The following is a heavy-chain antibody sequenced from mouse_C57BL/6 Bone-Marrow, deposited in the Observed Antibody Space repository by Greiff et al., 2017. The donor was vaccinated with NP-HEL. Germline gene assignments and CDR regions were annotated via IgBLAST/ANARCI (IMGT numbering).Heavy chain of an antibody. V-gene: IGHV14-4*01. Sequence: EVQLQQSGAELVRPGASVKLSCTASGFNIKDDYMHWVKQRPGQGLEWIGWIDPENGDTKYASKFQGKATITADTSSNTAYLQLSSLTSEDTAVYYCTTFYYYGSSYRFAYWGQGTLVTVSA. CDR1: GFNIKDDY. CDR2: IDPENGDT. CDR3: TTFYYYGSSYRFAY. D-gene: IGHD1-1*01. J-gene: IGHJ3*01.